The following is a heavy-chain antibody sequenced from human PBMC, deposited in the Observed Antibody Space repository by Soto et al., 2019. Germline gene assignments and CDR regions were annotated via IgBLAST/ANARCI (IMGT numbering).Heavy chain of an antibody. CDR2: IYDSGYT. V-gene: IGHV4-59*12. CDR1: GGSISGYY. CDR3: ARAPSTAVAIAVDSFDI. Sequence: QVQLQEAGPGLVKSSETLSLTCTVSGGSISGYYWSWLRQPPGKGLEWIGYIYDSGYTNYNPSLRSRLTISIAASKNQFSLKLTSVTAADTAVYFCARAPSTAVAIAVDSFDIWGHGTLVIVSS. J-gene: IGHJ3*02. D-gene: IGHD2-15*01.